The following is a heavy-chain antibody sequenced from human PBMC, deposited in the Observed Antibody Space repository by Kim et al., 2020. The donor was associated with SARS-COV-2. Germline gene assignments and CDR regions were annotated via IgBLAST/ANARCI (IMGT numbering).Heavy chain of an antibody. CDR2: INSDGSTT. D-gene: IGHD2-21*02. Sequence: GGSLRLSCAASGFTFSSHCMHWVRQAPGKGLEWVSHINSDGSTTSYADSVKGRFTISRDNAKNTLYLQMNSLRAEDTAVYYCARGPYCGGDCYPDSWGQGTLVTVSS. J-gene: IGHJ4*02. V-gene: IGHV3-74*01. CDR3: ARGPYCGGDCYPDS. CDR1: GFTFSSHC.